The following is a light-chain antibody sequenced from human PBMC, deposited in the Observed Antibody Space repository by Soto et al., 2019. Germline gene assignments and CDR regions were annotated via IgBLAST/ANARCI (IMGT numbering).Light chain of an antibody. V-gene: IGKV3-15*01. Sequence: RVITQSRSSLFVSPGESVTFCCRASQSVSSNLAWYQQKPGQAPRLLIYAASTRATGIPVRFSGSGPGTEFTLTISSLQSEDFAVYYCQQYNNWPPWTFGQGTKVDIK. J-gene: IGKJ1*01. CDR1: QSVSSN. CDR2: AAS. CDR3: QQYNNWPPWT.